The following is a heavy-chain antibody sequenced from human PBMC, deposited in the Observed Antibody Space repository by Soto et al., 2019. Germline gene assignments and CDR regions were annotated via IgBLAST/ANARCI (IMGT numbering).Heavy chain of an antibody. CDR3: AKCRGITGTTFNWFDA. Sequence: SETLSLTCNVSGGSIGGYYWNWIRQSPGRGLEWIGGILYSGNTNYNPSLSSRVTISVDPSKNQFSLKVHSVNAADTAIYYCAKCRGITGTTFNWFDAWGQGTQVTVSS. CDR2: ILYSGNT. J-gene: IGHJ5*02. CDR1: GGSIGGYY. V-gene: IGHV4-59*01. D-gene: IGHD1-20*01.